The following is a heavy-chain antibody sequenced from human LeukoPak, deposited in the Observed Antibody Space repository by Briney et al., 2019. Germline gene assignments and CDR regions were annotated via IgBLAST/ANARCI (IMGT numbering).Heavy chain of an antibody. Sequence: ASVKVSCKASGYTFTGQDIHWVRQAPGQGLEWMGWINPNTGGTNYEQKFQGRVTMTRDTSISTAYMELRSLRSADTAVYYCARVKGVAGPYYFDYWGQGTLVTVSS. D-gene: IGHD6-19*01. J-gene: IGHJ4*02. V-gene: IGHV1-2*02. CDR2: INPNTGGT. CDR3: ARVKGVAGPYYFDY. CDR1: GYTFTGQD.